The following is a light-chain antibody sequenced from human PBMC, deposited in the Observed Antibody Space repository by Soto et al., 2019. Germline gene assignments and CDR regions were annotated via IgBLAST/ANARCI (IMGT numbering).Light chain of an antibody. J-gene: IGKJ4*01. CDR2: DAS. CDR1: QSISSY. V-gene: IGKV3-11*01. Sequence: EIVLTQSPATLSLSPGERATLSCRASQSISSYLAWYQHKPGQAPRLLIYDASNRATGIPARFSGSGSGTDFTLTISSLEPEDFAVYYCQQRINWPPLTFGGGTKVEIK. CDR3: QQRINWPPLT.